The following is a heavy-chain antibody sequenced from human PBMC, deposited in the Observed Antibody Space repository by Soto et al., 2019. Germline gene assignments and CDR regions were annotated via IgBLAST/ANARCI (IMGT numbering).Heavy chain of an antibody. J-gene: IGHJ6*02. Sequence: SSETLSLTCSVSSGSMNSGVYYWSWIRQHPGKGLDWIGYIYNNGDTYYNPSLKSRVTISLDTSKNQFSLNVTSVTAADTAVYYCARRGGSSSGYYYYAMDVWGQGTTVTVSS. D-gene: IGHD6-6*01. V-gene: IGHV4-31*03. CDR2: IYNNGDT. CDR1: SGSMNSGVYY. CDR3: ARRGGSSSGYYYYAMDV.